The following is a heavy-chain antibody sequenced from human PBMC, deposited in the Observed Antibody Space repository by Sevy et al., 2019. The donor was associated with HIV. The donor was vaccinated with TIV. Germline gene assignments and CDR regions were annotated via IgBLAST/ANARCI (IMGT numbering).Heavy chain of an antibody. D-gene: IGHD6-19*01. V-gene: IGHV4-39*02. CDR1: GGSISSSGYY. CDR2: FSFSGST. CDR3: ASPGYTSGWYDY. Sequence: SETLSLTCTVSGGSISSSGYYWDWIRQPPGKGLEWIGSFSFSGSTYYYPSLKSRVTISVDTSKNHFSLKLSSVTAADTAVYYCASPGYTSGWYDYWGQGTLVTVSS. J-gene: IGHJ4*02.